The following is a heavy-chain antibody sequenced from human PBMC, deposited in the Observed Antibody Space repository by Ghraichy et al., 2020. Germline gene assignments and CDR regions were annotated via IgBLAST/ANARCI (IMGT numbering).Heavy chain of an antibody. V-gene: IGHV3-48*02. D-gene: IGHD5-12*01. Sequence: GSLNISCAASGFTFSSYSMHWVRQAPGKGLEWASYIRSTSSTIYYADSVKGRFTISRDNAKNSLYLQMNSLRDEDTAVYYCARSGYNGYDDNYYYYNGMDVWGQGITVTVSS. CDR2: IRSTSSTI. CDR3: ARSGYNGYDDNYYYYNGMDV. J-gene: IGHJ6*02. CDR1: GFTFSSYS.